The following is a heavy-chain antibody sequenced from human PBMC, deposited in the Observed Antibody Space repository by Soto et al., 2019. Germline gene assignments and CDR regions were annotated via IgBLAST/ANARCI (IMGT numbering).Heavy chain of an antibody. D-gene: IGHD4-17*01. CDR2: IDPSDSYT. V-gene: IGHV5-10-1*01. CDR3: ARQGHGDYVGDYNWFDP. J-gene: IGHJ5*02. CDR1: GYSFTSYW. Sequence: EVQLVQSGAEVKKPGESLRISCKGSGYSFTSYWISWVRQMPGKGLEWMGRIDPSDSYTNYSPSFQGHVTISADKSISTAYLQWSSLKASDTAMYYCARQGHGDYVGDYNWFDPWGQGTLVTVSS.